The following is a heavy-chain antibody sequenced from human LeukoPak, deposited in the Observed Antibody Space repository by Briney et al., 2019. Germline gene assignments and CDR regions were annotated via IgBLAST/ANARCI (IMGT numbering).Heavy chain of an antibody. CDR2: IYPRDYDT. D-gene: IGHD5-12*01. J-gene: IGHJ4*02. V-gene: IGHV5-51*01. CDR3: ARRQYSGYDFDF. CDR1: GYSFTNYW. Sequence: GESPKISCKGSGYSFTNYWIGWVRQMPGKGLEWMGIIYPRDYDTRYSPSFQGQVTVSADKSISTAYLQWNTLEASDTAMYYCARRQYSGYDFDFWGQGTLVTVSS.